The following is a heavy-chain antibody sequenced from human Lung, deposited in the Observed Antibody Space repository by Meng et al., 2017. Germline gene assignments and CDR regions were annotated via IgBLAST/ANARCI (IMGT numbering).Heavy chain of an antibody. Sequence: QVQRQQWGAGLLKPSETLSLTCVVSGGSFSDYYWSWIRQPPGKGLEWIGEINHSGSTNYNPSLESRATISVDTSQNNLSLKLSSVTAADSAVYYCARGSTTMAHDFDYWGQGTLVTVSS. CDR2: INHSGST. CDR3: ARGSTTMAHDFDY. D-gene: IGHD4-11*01. J-gene: IGHJ4*02. CDR1: GGSFSDYY. V-gene: IGHV4-34*01.